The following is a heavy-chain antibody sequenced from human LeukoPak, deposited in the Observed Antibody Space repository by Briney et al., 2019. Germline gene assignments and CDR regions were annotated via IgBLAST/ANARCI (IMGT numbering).Heavy chain of an antibody. CDR1: GGSFSGYY. CDR2: INHSGST. CDR3: ARGPRGGGLDY. J-gene: IGHJ4*02. Sequence: PSETLSLTCAVYGGSFSGYYWSWIRQPPGKGLEWIGEINHSGSTNYNPSLKSRVTKSVDTSKNQFSLKLSSVTAADTAVYYCARGPRGGGLDYWGQGTLVTVSS. V-gene: IGHV4-34*01. D-gene: IGHD3-10*01.